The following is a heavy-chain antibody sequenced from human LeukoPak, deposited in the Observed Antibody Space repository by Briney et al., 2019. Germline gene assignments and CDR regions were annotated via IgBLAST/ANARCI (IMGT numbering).Heavy chain of an antibody. CDR2: IKEDGSEK. D-gene: IGHD5/OR15-5a*01. Sequence: PGGSLRLSCAASGFTFSSYWMSWVRQAPGKGLEWVANIKEDGSEKYYVDSVKGRFTISRDNAKSSLYLQMNSLRAEDTAVYYCARDGPPHVSFDYWGQGTLVTVSS. CDR1: GFTFSSYW. V-gene: IGHV3-7*01. CDR3: ARDGPPHVSFDY. J-gene: IGHJ4*02.